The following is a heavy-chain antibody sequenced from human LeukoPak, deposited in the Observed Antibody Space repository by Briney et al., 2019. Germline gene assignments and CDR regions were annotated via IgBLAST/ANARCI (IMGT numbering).Heavy chain of an antibody. V-gene: IGHV3-21*01. D-gene: IGHD6-19*01. CDR2: ISSSSSYI. Sequence: GGSLRLSCAASGFTFSSYSMNWVRQAPGKGLEWVSSISSSSSYIYYADSVKGRFTISRDNAKNSLYLQMNSLRAEDTAAYYCATIAVAGGGYFDYWGQGTLVTVSS. J-gene: IGHJ4*02. CDR3: ATIAVAGGGYFDY. CDR1: GFTFSSYS.